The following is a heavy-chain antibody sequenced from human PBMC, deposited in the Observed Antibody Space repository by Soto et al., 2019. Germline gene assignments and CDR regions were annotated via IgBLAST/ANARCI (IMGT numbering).Heavy chain of an antibody. CDR3: ARAPPGRNWFGP. CDR2: ISSSSSYI. CDR1: GFTFSSYS. J-gene: IGHJ5*02. Sequence: EVQLVESGGGLVKPGGSLRLSCAASGFTFSSYSMNWVRQAPGKGLEWVSSISSSSSYIYYADSVKGRSTISRDNAKNSLYLQMNSLRAEDTAVYCCARAPPGRNWFGPWGHGTLVTVSS. D-gene: IGHD3-10*01. V-gene: IGHV3-21*01.